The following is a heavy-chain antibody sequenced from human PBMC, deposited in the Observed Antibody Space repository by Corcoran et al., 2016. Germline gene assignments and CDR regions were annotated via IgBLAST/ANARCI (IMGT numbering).Heavy chain of an antibody. J-gene: IGHJ5*02. CDR1: GGTFSSYA. Sequence: QVQLVQSGAEVKKPGSSVKVSCKASGGTFSSYAISWVRQAPGQGLEWMGGIIPIFGTANYAQRFQGRATITADKSTSTAYMELTSRRSEDTAVYYCARTAAAYQLLSNNWFDPWGQGTLVTVSS. D-gene: IGHD2-2*01. CDR2: IIPIFGTA. CDR3: ARTAAAYQLLSNNWFDP. V-gene: IGHV1-69*06.